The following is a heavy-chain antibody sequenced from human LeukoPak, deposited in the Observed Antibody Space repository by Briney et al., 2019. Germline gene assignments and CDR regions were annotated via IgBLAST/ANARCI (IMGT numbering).Heavy chain of an antibody. Sequence: PGGSLRLSCAASGFTFSSYAMSWVRQAPGKGLEWVSSISSSSSYIYYADSVKGRFTISRDNAKNSLYLQMNSLRAEDTAVYYCASDSLIAAAGTGWFDPWGQGTLVTVSS. CDR3: ASDSLIAAAGTGWFDP. D-gene: IGHD6-13*01. CDR2: ISSSSSYI. CDR1: GFTFSSYA. J-gene: IGHJ5*02. V-gene: IGHV3-21*01.